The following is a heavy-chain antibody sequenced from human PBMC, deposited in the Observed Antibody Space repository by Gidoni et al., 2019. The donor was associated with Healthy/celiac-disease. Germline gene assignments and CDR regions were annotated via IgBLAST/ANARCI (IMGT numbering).Heavy chain of an antibody. V-gene: IGHV4-39*01. CDR3: ARPNRRSYYYYGMDV. CDR2: IYYSGST. CDR1: GGSISSSSYY. Sequence: QLQLQESGPGLVKPSETLSLTCTVSGGSISSSSYYWGWIRQPPGKGLEWIGSIYYSGSTYYNPSLKSRVTISVDTSKNQFSLKLSSVTAADTAVYYCARPNRRSYYYYGMDVWGQGTTVTVSS. J-gene: IGHJ6*02.